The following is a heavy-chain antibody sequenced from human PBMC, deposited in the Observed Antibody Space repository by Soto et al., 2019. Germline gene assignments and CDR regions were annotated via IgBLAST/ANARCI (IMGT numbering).Heavy chain of an antibody. J-gene: IGHJ5*02. CDR2: IYHSGST. V-gene: IGHV4-30-2*01. D-gene: IGHD3-10*01. CDR3: ARVMVRGGNWFDP. CDR1: GGSISSGGYS. Sequence: SETLSLTCAVSGGSISSGGYSWSWIRQPPGKGLEWIGYIYHSGSTYYNPSLKSRVTISVDRSKNQFSLKLSSVTAADMAVYYCARVMVRGGNWFDPWGQGTLVTVSS.